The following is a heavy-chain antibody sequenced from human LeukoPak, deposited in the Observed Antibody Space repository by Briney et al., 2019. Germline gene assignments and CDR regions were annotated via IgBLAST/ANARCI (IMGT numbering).Heavy chain of an antibody. CDR2: IKQDGNEK. CDR3: ARPKNRENYWRAFDI. D-gene: IGHD1-7*01. CDR1: GFTFSDYW. Sequence: GGSLRLSCVASGFTFSDYWMTWVRQAPGTGLEWVANIKQDGNEKYYVDSVKGRFTISRDNAKNSLHLQMDNLRAEDTAVYYCARPKNRENYWRAFDIWGQGTTVTVSS. J-gene: IGHJ3*02. V-gene: IGHV3-7*03.